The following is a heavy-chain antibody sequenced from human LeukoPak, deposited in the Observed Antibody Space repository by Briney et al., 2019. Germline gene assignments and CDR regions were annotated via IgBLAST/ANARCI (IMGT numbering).Heavy chain of an antibody. CDR2: MNPNSGNT. CDR1: GYTFTSYD. V-gene: IGHV1-8*01. Sequence: ASVKVSCKASGYTFTSYDINWVRQATGQGLEWMGWMNPNSGNTGYAQKFQGRVTMTRNTSISTAYMELSSLRSEDTAVYYCARTIFDTKYYYYMDVWAKGPRSPSP. J-gene: IGHJ6*03. CDR3: ARTIFDTKYYYYMDV. D-gene: IGHD3-3*01.